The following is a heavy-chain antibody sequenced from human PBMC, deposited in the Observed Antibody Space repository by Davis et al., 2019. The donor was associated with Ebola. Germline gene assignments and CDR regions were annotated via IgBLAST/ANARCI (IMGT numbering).Heavy chain of an antibody. V-gene: IGHV3-74*03. D-gene: IGHD3-10*02. J-gene: IGHJ4*02. CDR2: ISSDGSYT. CDR3: ARDSGIFGDYYFDS. Sequence: PGGSLRLSCAASGFTFDDYAMHWVRQVPGKGLEWVSRISSDGSYTTHADSVRGRFTMSRDNAKNSVYLQMNSLRAEDTAVYYCARDSGIFGDYYFDSWGQGTLVTVSS. CDR1: GFTFDDYA.